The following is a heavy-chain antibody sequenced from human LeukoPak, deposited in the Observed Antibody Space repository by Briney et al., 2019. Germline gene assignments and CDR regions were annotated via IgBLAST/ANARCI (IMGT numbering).Heavy chain of an antibody. V-gene: IGHV4-59*01. CDR3: ARETTGAGTARPFDY. Sequence: SETLSLTCTVSGGSISSYYWSWIRQPPGKGLEWVGYIYYSGSTNYNPSLKSRVTISVDTSKNQFSLKLSSVTAADTAVYFCARETTGAGTARPFDYWGQGTLVTVSS. J-gene: IGHJ4*02. CDR1: GGSISSYY. CDR2: IYYSGST. D-gene: IGHD6-13*01.